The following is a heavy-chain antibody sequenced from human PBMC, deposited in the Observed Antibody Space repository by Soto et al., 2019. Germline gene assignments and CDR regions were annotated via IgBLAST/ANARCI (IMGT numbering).Heavy chain of an antibody. D-gene: IGHD2-21*02. CDR1: GFSLNTGGVG. V-gene: IGHV2-5*02. CDR2: IYWDDDE. J-gene: IGHJ6*02. CDR3: VRIWRYYGGDSYNAMDA. Sequence: ITLKESGPSLVKPTQPLTLTCTFSGFSLNTGGVGVGWVRQPRGKAMEWLALIYWDDDERNRPSLRSMLNITKDTINNQVVLTMTDLDPEDTATYSCVRIWRYYGGDSYNAMDAWGQGTTVTVSS.